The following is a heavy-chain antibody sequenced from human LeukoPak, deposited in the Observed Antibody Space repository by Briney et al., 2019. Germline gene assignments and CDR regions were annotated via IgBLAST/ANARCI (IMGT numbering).Heavy chain of an antibody. CDR2: IGTSGDT. CDR3: ARGPGGPYYYYYYMDV. J-gene: IGHJ6*03. D-gene: IGHD4-23*01. V-gene: IGHV3-13*01. CDR1: GFPFSSYD. Sequence: GGSLRLSCAASGFPFSSYDMHWVRQATGKGLECVSAIGTSGDTYYPGSVKGRFPISRENDKISLYLQMNSLRAGDTAVYYCARGPGGPYYYYYYMDVWGKGTTVSVSS.